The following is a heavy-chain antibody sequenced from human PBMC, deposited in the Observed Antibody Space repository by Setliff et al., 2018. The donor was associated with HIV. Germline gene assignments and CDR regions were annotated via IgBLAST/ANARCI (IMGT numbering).Heavy chain of an antibody. CDR2: INPSGGST. V-gene: IGHV1-46*01. CDR1: GYTFITYY. J-gene: IGHJ1*01. CDR3: ARDNMSVGAWVGATSRGLFQH. D-gene: IGHD1-26*01. Sequence: ASVKVSCKASGYTFITYYMHWVRQAPGQGLEWMGIINPSGGSTNYAQKFQGRVTMTRDTSTSTVYMELSSLRSEDTAVYYCARDNMSVGAWVGATSRGLFQHWGQGTLVTVSS.